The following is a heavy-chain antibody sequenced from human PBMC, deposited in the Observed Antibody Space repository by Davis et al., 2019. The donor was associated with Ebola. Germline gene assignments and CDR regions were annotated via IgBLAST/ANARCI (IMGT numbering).Heavy chain of an antibody. Sequence: GGSLRLSCAASGFTFSSYAMHWVRQAPGKGLEWVAVISYDGSNKYYVDSVKGRFTISRDNSKNMLYLQMNSLKVEDTAVYYCARETDGMDVWGKGTTVTVSS. J-gene: IGHJ6*04. CDR3: ARETDGMDV. CDR1: GFTFSSYA. CDR2: ISYDGSNK. V-gene: IGHV3-30-3*01.